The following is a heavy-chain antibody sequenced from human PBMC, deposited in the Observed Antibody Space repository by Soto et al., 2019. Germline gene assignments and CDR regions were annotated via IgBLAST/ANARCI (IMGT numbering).Heavy chain of an antibody. CDR1: GFTFSSHA. V-gene: IGHV3-23*01. Sequence: GGSLRLSCAASGFTFSSHAMSWVRQAPGKGLEWVSAISGSGGSTYYADSVKGRFTISRDNSKNTLYLQMNSLRAEDTAVYYCAKDDDCCGGSCYPCPPCYYYTYVWGKGTTVTVS. J-gene: IGHJ6*03. CDR3: AKDDDCCGGSCYPCPPCYYYTYV. D-gene: IGHD2-15*01. CDR2: ISGSGGST.